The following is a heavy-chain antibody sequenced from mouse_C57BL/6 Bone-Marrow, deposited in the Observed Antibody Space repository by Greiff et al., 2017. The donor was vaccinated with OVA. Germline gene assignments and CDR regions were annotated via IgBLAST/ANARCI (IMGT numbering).Heavy chain of an antibody. CDR3: ASGIYYDGSSPDY. D-gene: IGHD1-1*01. Sequence: EVQLVESGGGLVKPGGSLKLSCAASGFTFSSYAMSWVRQTPEKRLEWVATISDGGSYTYYPDNVKGRFTISRDHAKNNLYLQMSHLKSEDTAMYYCASGIYYDGSSPDYWGQGTTLTVSS. J-gene: IGHJ2*01. CDR1: GFTFSSYA. V-gene: IGHV5-4*01. CDR2: ISDGGSYT.